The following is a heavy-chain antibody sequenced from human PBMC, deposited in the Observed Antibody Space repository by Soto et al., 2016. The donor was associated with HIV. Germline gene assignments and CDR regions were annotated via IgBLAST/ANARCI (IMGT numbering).Heavy chain of an antibody. CDR3: ARDMYADYGAFDY. D-gene: IGHD4-17*01. CDR2: TPTTSSDM. V-gene: IGHV3-21*01. Sequence: EVQLVESGGGLVEPGGSLRLSCTGSGFTLSSYSMNWVRQAPGRGLEWVSSTPTTSSDMYYADSVKGRFTVSRDNAKNSLYLQMNSLRAEDTAIYYCARDMYADYGAFDYWGQGILVTVSS. CDR1: GFTLSSYS. J-gene: IGHJ4*02.